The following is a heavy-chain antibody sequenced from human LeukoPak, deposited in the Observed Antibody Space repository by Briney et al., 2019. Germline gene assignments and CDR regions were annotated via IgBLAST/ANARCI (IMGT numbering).Heavy chain of an antibody. CDR3: ARFGRFCSGGSCYSHHYYGMDV. Sequence: ASVKVSCKASGYTFTSYYMHWVRQAPGQGFEWMGIISPSGGSTSYAQKFQGRVTMTRDTSTSTVYMELSSLRSEDTAVYYCARFGRFCSGGSCYSHHYYGMDVWGQGTTVTVSS. CDR1: GYTFTSYY. J-gene: IGHJ6*02. CDR2: ISPSGGST. D-gene: IGHD2-15*01. V-gene: IGHV1-46*01.